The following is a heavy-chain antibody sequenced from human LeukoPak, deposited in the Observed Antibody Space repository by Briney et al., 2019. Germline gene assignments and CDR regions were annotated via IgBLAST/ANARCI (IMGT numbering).Heavy chain of an antibody. Sequence: PGGSLRLSCAASGFTFNNYAMSWVRQAPGKGLEWVSVLYSRGSTHYTDSVKGRFTISRDNSKNTLYLQMNSLRVEHTSVYFCARGLGFFDSWGRGTQVTVSS. J-gene: IGHJ4*02. D-gene: IGHD3-3*01. CDR1: GFTFNNYA. V-gene: IGHV3-53*01. CDR2: LYSRGST. CDR3: ARGLGFFDS.